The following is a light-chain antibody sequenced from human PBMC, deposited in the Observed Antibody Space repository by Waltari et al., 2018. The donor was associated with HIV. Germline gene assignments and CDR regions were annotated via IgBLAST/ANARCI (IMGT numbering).Light chain of an antibody. CDR3: QQASSFPHT. Sequence: IQMTQSPSYVSASIGGTVTVSCRSNESIGDLLAWYQQRPGEAPRLLIYSASRRESGVSSRFVAFGADTDFTLTVTGLESEDFATYYCQQASSFPHTFGGGTKV. J-gene: IGKJ4*01. CDR2: SAS. V-gene: IGKV1-12*01. CDR1: ESIGDL.